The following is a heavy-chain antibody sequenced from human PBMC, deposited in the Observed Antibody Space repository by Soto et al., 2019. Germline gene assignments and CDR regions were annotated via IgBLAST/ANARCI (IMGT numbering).Heavy chain of an antibody. J-gene: IGHJ4*02. CDR3: ARGRGWYDY. D-gene: IGHD6-19*01. Sequence: QVQLVQSGAEVKKPGAAVKVSCKASGYIFNRYVMHWVRQAPGQRPEWMGWIDAGNGKTKYSEKFQGRVTITRDTAASTAYMELTTLRSEETAVYYCARGRGWYDYWGQGTQVIVSS. V-gene: IGHV1-3*01. CDR1: GYIFNRYV. CDR2: IDAGNGKT.